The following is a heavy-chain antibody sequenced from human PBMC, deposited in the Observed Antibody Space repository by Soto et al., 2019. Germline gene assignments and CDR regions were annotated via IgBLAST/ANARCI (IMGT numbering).Heavy chain of an antibody. CDR1: GGSISSGDYY. Sequence: ASETLSLTCTVSGGSISSGDYYWSWIRQHPGKGLEWIGYIFYSGSTYYNPSLKSRVTISVDTSKNQFSLKLSSVTAADTAVYYFRRDLRGGSYRRDVWGKGTTVT. CDR2: IFYSGST. V-gene: IGHV4-31*03. D-gene: IGHD3-10*01. J-gene: IGHJ6*04. CDR3: RRDLRGGSYRRDV.